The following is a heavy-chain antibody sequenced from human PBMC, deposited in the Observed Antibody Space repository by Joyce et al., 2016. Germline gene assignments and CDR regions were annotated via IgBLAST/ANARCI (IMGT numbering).Heavy chain of an antibody. CDR1: GYIFTTYG. D-gene: IGHD3-22*01. J-gene: IGHJ3*02. CDR2: ISADHGNT. CDR3: ARDINYYISSGYYWGAFDI. Sequence: QAQLVQSGSEVKKPGASVEVSCKASGYIFTTYGNSWVRQAPGQGFEWIGWISADHGNTKYAQKFQGRVTMTIDTSTITAYMELGSLRSDDTAVYYCARDINYYISSGYYWGAFDIWGQGTMVSVSS. V-gene: IGHV1-18*01.